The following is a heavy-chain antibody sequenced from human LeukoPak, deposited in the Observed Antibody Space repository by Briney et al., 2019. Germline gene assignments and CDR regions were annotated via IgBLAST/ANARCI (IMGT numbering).Heavy chain of an antibody. V-gene: IGHV1-18*01. CDR3: ARVDYSARYCSSTSCHLGLYYYYYYMDV. CDR2: ISAYNGNT. Sequence: ASVKVSCKASGSTFTSYGISWVRQAPGQGLEWMGWISAYNGNTNYAQKLQGRVTMTTDTPTSTAYMALRSLRPDDTAVYYCARVDYSARYCSSTSCHLGLYYYYYYMDVWGKGTTVTVSS. D-gene: IGHD2-2*01. J-gene: IGHJ6*03. CDR1: GSTFTSYG.